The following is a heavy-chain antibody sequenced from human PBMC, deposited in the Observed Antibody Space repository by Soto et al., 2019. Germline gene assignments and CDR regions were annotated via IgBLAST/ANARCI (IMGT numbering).Heavy chain of an antibody. D-gene: IGHD3-3*01. V-gene: IGHV3-49*03. CDR3: TRVGKTTIFGVVDG. Sequence: GGSLRLSCTASGFTFGDYAMSWFRQAPGKWLEWVGFIRSKAYGGTTEYAASVKGRFTISRDDSKSIAYLQMNSLKTEDTAVYYCTRVGKTTIFGVVDGWDQGXTVTVSS. CDR1: GFTFGDYA. CDR2: IRSKAYGGTT. J-gene: IGHJ6*02.